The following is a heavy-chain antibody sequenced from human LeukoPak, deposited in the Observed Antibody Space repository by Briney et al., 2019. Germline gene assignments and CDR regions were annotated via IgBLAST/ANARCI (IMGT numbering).Heavy chain of an antibody. CDR2: INPNSGGT. Sequence: ASVKVSCKASGYTFTGYYMHWVRQAPGQGLEWMGWINPNSGGTNYAQKFQGRVTMTRDTSISTAYIELSRLRSDDTAVYYCARVYYDSSGYYYVTRRGFDYWGQGTLVTVSS. CDR3: ARVYYDSSGYYYVTRRGFDY. D-gene: IGHD3-22*01. V-gene: IGHV1-2*02. J-gene: IGHJ4*02. CDR1: GYTFTGYY.